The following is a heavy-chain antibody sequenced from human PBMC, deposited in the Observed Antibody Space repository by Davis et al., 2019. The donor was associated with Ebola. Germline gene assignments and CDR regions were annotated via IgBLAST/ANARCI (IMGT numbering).Heavy chain of an antibody. CDR1: GGTFSSYA. CDR3: AREDGGRFLGNYNWFDP. J-gene: IGHJ5*02. V-gene: IGHV1-69*06. D-gene: IGHD3-3*01. Sequence: SVKVSCKASGGTFSSYAISWVRQAPGQGLEWMGGIIPIFGTANYAQKFQGRVTITADKSTSTAYMELSSLRSEDPAVYYCAREDGGRFLGNYNWFDPWGQGTLVTVSS. CDR2: IIPIFGTA.